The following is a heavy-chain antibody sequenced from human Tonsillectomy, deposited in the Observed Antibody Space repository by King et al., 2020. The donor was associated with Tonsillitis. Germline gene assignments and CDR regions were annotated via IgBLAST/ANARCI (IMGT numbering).Heavy chain of an antibody. J-gene: IGHJ6*03. V-gene: IGHV3-7*01. CDR3: ARRGGASDDSTIYYFYYYYMDV. CDR2: IKQDGSEK. CDR1: GFTFSSYW. Sequence: VQLVESGGGLVQPGGSLRLSCAASGFTFSSYWMSWVRQAPGKGLEWVANIKQDGSEKYYVDSVKGRFTISRDNAKNSLYLQMNSLRAEDTAVYYGARRGGASDDSTIYYFYYYYMDVWGKGTTVTVSS. D-gene: IGHD2/OR15-2a*01.